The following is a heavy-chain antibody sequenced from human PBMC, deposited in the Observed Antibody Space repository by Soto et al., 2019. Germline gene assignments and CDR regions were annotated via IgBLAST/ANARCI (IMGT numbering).Heavy chain of an antibody. V-gene: IGHV1-2*02. J-gene: IGHJ6*02. D-gene: IGHD6-13*01. Sequence: ASVKVSCKASGYTFTDYYVHWLRQAPGPGLEWVGWINPNSGDTKYAQKFQARVTLTRDTSITTAYMELTSLDSDDTAVYYCARERITPTDTGDFYHYGLDVWGQGTTVTVSS. CDR1: GYTFTDYY. CDR2: INPNSGDT. CDR3: ARERITPTDTGDFYHYGLDV.